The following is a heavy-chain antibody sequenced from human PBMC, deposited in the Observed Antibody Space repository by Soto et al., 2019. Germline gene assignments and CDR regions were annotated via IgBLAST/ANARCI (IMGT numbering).Heavy chain of an antibody. CDR2: INHSGST. CDR1: GGSFSGYY. Sequence: SETMYLTCAVYGGSFSGYYWGWIRQTPGKGLEWIGEINHSGSTNYNPSLKSRVTISVDTSKNQFSLKLSSVTAADTAVYYCARGRRIAARPHYYYGMDVWGQGTTVTVSS. D-gene: IGHD6-6*01. J-gene: IGHJ6*02. V-gene: IGHV4-34*01. CDR3: ARGRRIAARPHYYYGMDV.